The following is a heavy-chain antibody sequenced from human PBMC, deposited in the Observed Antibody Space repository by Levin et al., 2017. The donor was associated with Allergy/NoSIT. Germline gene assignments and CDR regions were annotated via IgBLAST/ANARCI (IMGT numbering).Heavy chain of an antibody. J-gene: IGHJ4*02. Sequence: SETLSLTCTVSGGSISSSSYYWGWIRQPPGKGLEWIGSIYYSGSTYYNPSLKSRVTISVDTSKNQFSLKLSSVTAADTAVYYCARRRYFDWLSFDYWGQGTLVTVSS. V-gene: IGHV4-39*01. D-gene: IGHD3-9*01. CDR3: ARRRYFDWLSFDY. CDR2: IYYSGST. CDR1: GGSISSSSYY.